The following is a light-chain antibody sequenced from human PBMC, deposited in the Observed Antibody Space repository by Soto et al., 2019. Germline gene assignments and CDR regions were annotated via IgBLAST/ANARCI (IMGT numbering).Light chain of an antibody. J-gene: IGKJ4*01. Sequence: DIQMTQSPSSVSASVGDRVTITCRASQNIFSWLAWYQHKPGNAPKLLISAASTLQSGVPSRFSGSGSGTDFTLTIANLQPEDFATYYCQQASTHPLTFGGGTKVDIK. CDR1: QNIFSW. CDR3: QQASTHPLT. V-gene: IGKV1-12*01. CDR2: AAS.